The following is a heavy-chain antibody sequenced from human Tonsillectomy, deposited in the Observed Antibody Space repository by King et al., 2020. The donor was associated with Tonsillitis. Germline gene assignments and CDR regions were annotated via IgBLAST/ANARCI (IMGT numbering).Heavy chain of an antibody. CDR3: ARDQPVGSTRFDY. D-gene: IGHD2-2*01. CDR1: GSSMSSYF. CDR2: IHTSGST. V-gene: IGHV4-4*07. J-gene: IGHJ4*02. Sequence: QLQESGPGLVKPSETLSLTCTGSGSSMSSYFWSWIRHSAEKGLEWVGRIHTSGSTHYHPSLESRVTMSVDTSKNQFSLKLTSMTAADTAVYYCARDQPVGSTRFDYWGQGILVTVSS.